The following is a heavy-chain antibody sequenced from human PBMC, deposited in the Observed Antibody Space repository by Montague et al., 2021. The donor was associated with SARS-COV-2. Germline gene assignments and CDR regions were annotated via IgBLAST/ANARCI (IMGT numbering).Heavy chain of an antibody. V-gene: IGHV4-59*11. J-gene: IGHJ5*02. D-gene: IGHD3-10*01. CDR3: ARAVSVRRAVNWFDP. CDR1: GGSMSDHY. Sequence: SETLSLTCTVSGGSMSDHYWAWIRQPPGKGLEWLAYIYYSGGVNSNASLKSRVPMSVDTSKNQFSLKLTSVTAAATAVYYCARAVSVRRAVNWFDPWGQGTLVTVSS. CDR2: IYYSGGV.